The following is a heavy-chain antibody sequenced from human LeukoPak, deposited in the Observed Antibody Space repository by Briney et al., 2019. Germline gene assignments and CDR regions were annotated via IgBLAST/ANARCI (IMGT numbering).Heavy chain of an antibody. CDR3: ARGAYCSGGSCYSTFYYYYYMDV. J-gene: IGHJ6*03. CDR1: AFTFSSYG. V-gene: IGHV3-30*03. CDR2: ISYDGSNK. Sequence: GGSLRLSCAASAFTFSSYGMHWVRQAPGKGLEWVAVISYDGSNKYYADSVKGRFTISRDNSKNTLYLQMNSLRAEDTAVYYCARGAYCSGGSCYSTFYYYYYMDVWGKGTTVTVSS. D-gene: IGHD2-15*01.